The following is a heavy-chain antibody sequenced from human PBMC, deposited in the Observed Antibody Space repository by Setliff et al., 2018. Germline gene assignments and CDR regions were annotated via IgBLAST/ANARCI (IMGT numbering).Heavy chain of an antibody. D-gene: IGHD5-18*01. Sequence: PSETLSLTCTVSGGSISSSSYYWGWIRQPPGKGLEWIGSIYYSGSTYYNPSLKSRVTMSVDTSKNQFSLKLSSVTAADTAVYYCARETTAWGYVDTAMVTFIDQWGQGTLVTVSS. CDR2: IYYSGST. V-gene: IGHV4-39*07. CDR3: ARETTAWGYVDTAMVTFIDQ. CDR1: GGSISSSSYY. J-gene: IGHJ4*02.